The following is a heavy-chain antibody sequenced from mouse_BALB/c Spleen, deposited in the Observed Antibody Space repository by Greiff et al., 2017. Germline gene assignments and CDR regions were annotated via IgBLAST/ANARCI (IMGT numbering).Heavy chain of an antibody. J-gene: IGHJ1*01. V-gene: IGHV1-5*01. Sequence: VQLKQSGTVLARPGASVKMSCKASGYSFTSYWMHWVKQRPGQGLEWIGAIYPGNSDTSYNQKFKGKAKLTAVTSASTAYMELSSLTNEDSAVYYCTIGGSSYWYFDVWGAGTTVTVSS. CDR3: TIGGSSYWYFDV. D-gene: IGHD1-1*01. CDR1: GYSFTSYW. CDR2: IYPGNSDT.